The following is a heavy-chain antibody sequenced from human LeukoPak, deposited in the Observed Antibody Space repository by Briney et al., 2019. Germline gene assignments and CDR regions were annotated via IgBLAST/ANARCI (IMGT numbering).Heavy chain of an antibody. Sequence: GGSLRLSCAASGFTFSSYAISWVRQAPGKGMGWVSAISGSGGSTYYADSVKGRFTTSRDNTKNTLYLQMNSLRAEDTAVYYCANSFRYSYELWSPLRYWGQGTLVTVSS. CDR3: ANSFRYSYELWSPLRY. J-gene: IGHJ4*02. CDR1: GFTFSSYA. D-gene: IGHD5-18*01. CDR2: ISGSGGST. V-gene: IGHV3-23*01.